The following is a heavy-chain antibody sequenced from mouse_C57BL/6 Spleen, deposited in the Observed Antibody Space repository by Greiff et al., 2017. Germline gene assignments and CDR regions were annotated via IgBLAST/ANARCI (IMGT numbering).Heavy chain of an antibody. D-gene: IGHD4-1*01. J-gene: IGHJ2*01. CDR1: GYTFTSYG. CDR3: ASWETGTYFDY. V-gene: IGHV1-81*01. CDR2: IYPRSGNT. Sequence: VQRVESGAELARPGASVKLSCKASGYTFTSYGISWVKQRTGQGLEWIGEIYPRSGNTYYNQKFKGKATLTADKSSSTAYMELRSLTSKDSAVYFGASWETGTYFDYWGQGTTLTVSS.